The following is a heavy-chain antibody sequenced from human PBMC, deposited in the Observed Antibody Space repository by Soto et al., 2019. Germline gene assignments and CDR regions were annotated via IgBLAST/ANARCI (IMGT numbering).Heavy chain of an antibody. J-gene: IGHJ4*02. D-gene: IGHD2-21*01. V-gene: IGHV3-7*01. CDR3: ARETSADSF. CDR1: GFTFSNYW. Sequence: EVQLVESGGGLVQPGGSLRLSCAASGFTFSNYWMVWVGQAPEKGPEWVATIKQDGSEKYYVDSVKGRFTISRDNTKNSLYLQMNSLRAEDTALYYCARETSADSFWGQGTLVTVSS. CDR2: IKQDGSEK.